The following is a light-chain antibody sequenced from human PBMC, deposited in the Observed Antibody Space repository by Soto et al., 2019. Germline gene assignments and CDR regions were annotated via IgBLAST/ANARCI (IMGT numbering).Light chain of an antibody. CDR1: QSVSSN. J-gene: IGKJ4*01. Sequence: EIVMTQSPSTLSVSPGERATLSCRASQSVSSNLAWYQQKPGQAPRLLIYHASTWATGIPARFSGSWSGTEFTLTISSLQSEDFAVYYCQQYNKWPLTFGGGTKVEIK. CDR2: HAS. V-gene: IGKV3-15*01. CDR3: QQYNKWPLT.